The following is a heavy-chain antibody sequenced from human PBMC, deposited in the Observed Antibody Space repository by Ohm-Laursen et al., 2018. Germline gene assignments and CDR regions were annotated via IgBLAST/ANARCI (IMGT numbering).Heavy chain of an antibody. Sequence: SQTLSLTCTVSGGSISSYYWSWIRQPAGKGLEWIGRIYTSGSTNYNPSLKSRVTMSVDTSKNQFSLKLSSVTAADTAVYYCARIRVYGDYQVSFDYWGQGTLVTVSS. D-gene: IGHD4-17*01. V-gene: IGHV4-4*07. CDR1: GGSISSYY. CDR2: IYTSGST. CDR3: ARIRVYGDYQVSFDY. J-gene: IGHJ4*02.